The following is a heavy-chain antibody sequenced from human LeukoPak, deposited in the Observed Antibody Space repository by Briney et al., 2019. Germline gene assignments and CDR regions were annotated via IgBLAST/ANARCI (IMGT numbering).Heavy chain of an antibody. CDR1: GYTFTNYD. CDR3: ARGLGYCSGGSCYSAYFQH. D-gene: IGHD2-15*01. J-gene: IGHJ1*01. V-gene: IGHV1-8*03. CDR2: MNPNSGNT. Sequence: ASVKVSCKASGYTFTNYDINWVRQATGQGLEWMGWMNPNSGNTGYGQKFQGRVTITRNTSISTAYMELSSLRSEDTAVYYCARGLGYCSGGSCYSAYFQHWGQGTLVTVSS.